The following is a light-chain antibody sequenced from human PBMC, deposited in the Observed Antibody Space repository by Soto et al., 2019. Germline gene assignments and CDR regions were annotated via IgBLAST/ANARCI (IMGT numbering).Light chain of an antibody. V-gene: IGKV1-39*01. CDR1: QTIAMY. CDR3: QQSFTTPYT. CDR2: TTS. Sequence: DIQMTQSPSSLSASVGDRVTITCRASQTIAMYVNWFQQKPGKAPKPLIYTTSSLQSGVPPRFSGRGAETDCTLTISRLQPEDSATYYGQQSFTTPYTFGQGTKLEI. J-gene: IGKJ2*01.